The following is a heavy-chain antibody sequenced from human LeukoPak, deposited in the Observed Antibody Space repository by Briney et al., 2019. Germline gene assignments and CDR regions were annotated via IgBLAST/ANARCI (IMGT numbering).Heavy chain of an antibody. J-gene: IGHJ4*02. CDR3: ARSYCSSTSCYDYYFDY. Sequence: SVKVSCKASGGTFSSYAISWVRQAPGQGLEWMGGIIPIFGTANYAQKFQGRVTITTDESTSTAYMELSSLRSEDTAVYYCARSYCSSTSCYDYYFDYWGQGTLVTVSS. CDR2: IIPIFGTA. CDR1: GGTFSSYA. V-gene: IGHV1-69*05. D-gene: IGHD2-2*01.